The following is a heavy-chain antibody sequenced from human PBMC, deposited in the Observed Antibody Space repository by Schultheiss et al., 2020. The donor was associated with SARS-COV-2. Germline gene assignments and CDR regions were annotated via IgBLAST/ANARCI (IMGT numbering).Heavy chain of an antibody. CDR2: ITTPGSFI. CDR3: ARASRDYDSSGSTVDWFDP. CDR1: GFTVSSNY. Sequence: GGSLRLSCAASGFTVSSNYMSWVRQAPGKGLEWVSSITTPGSFIYNADSVKGRFTISRDNAKNTLYLQMNSLRAEDTAVYYCARASRDYDSSGSTVDWFDPWGQGTLVTVSS. J-gene: IGHJ5*02. D-gene: IGHD3-22*01. V-gene: IGHV3-66*03.